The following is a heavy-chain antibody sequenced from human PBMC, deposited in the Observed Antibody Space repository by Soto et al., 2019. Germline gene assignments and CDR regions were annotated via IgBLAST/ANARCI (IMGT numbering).Heavy chain of an antibody. CDR2: IYHSGST. V-gene: IGHV4-30-2*01. J-gene: IGHJ3*02. CDR1: GGSISSGGYS. D-gene: IGHD6-19*01. Sequence: QLQLQESGSGLVKPSQTLSLTCAVSGGSISSGGYSWSWIRQPPGKGLEWIGYIYHSGSTYYNPSLKSRGTLSVDRSKNQFSLKLSSVTAADTAVYYCAREAGTVKGAFDIWGQGTMVTVSS. CDR3: AREAGTVKGAFDI.